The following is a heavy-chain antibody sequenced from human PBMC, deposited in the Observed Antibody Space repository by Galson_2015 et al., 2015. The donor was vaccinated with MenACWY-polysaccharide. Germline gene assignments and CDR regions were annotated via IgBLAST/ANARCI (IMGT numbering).Heavy chain of an antibody. V-gene: IGHV3-74*01. CDR3: ARDPLRARTVGFDH. CDR1: GFTFGSDW. Sequence: SLRLSCAASGFTFGSDWMHWVRQAPGKGLVWISRINSDGTSKTYADSVKGRFTISRDNAKNTLYLQMNSLRAEDTAVYYCARDPLRARTVGFDHGGQGTLVPVSP. D-gene: IGHD3-10*01. J-gene: IGHJ4*02. CDR2: INSDGTSK.